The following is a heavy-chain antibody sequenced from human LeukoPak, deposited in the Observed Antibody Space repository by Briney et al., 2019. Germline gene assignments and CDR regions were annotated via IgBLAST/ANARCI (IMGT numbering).Heavy chain of an antibody. D-gene: IGHD1-1*01. CDR3: AREGTSGTHLNWFDP. V-gene: IGHV4-59*01. CDR2: IYGSGST. Sequence: SGTLSLTCTVSGGSISSYYWGWIRQPPGKGLEWIGHIYGSGSTNYNPSLKSRVTLSVDTSKNQFSLKLSSVTAADTAVYYCAREGTSGTHLNWFDPWGQGTLVTVSS. J-gene: IGHJ5*02. CDR1: GGSISSYY.